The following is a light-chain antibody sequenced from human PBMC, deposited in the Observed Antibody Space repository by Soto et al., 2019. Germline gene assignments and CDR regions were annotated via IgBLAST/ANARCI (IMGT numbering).Light chain of an antibody. Sequence: QSALTQPASLSGSPGQSIAISCTGTSSDVGAYNSVSWYQQYPGKAPKLMIHDVSNRPSGVSNRFSGSKSGSTASLTISGLQAEDEADYYCSSYTSSSSYVFGSGTKVTVL. V-gene: IGLV2-14*01. J-gene: IGLJ1*01. CDR1: SSDVGAYNS. CDR2: DVS. CDR3: SSYTSSSSYV.